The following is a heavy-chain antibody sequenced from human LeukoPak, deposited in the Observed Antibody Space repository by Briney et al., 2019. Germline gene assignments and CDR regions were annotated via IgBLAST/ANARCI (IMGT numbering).Heavy chain of an antibody. J-gene: IGHJ4*02. CDR1: GLTFGDSG. Sequence: GVSLRLSCITSGLTFGDSGMSWVRQAPGKGLECVGFIASKGSGGTIVYAASVKGRFTISRDDSKRIAYLQMNSLKTEDTGIYYCTRGQKDFDYWGQGTLVTVSS. V-gene: IGHV3-49*04. CDR2: IASKGSGGTI. CDR3: TRGQKDFDY.